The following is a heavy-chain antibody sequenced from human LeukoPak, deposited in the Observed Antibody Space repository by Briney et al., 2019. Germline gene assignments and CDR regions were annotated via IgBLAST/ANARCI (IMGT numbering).Heavy chain of an antibody. CDR3: ARDGWGSLPNWCDP. V-gene: IGHV4-4*07. CDR2: IYTSGST. Sequence: SETLSLTCTVSGGSISSYYWSWIRQPAGKGLEWIGRIYTSGSTNYNPSLKSRVTMSVDTSKNQFSLKLSSVTAADTAVYYCARDGWGSLPNWCDPWGQGTLVTVSS. J-gene: IGHJ5*02. D-gene: IGHD1-26*01. CDR1: GGSISSYY.